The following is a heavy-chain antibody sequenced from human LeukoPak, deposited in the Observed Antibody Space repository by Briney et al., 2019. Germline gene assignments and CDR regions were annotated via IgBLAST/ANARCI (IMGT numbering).Heavy chain of an antibody. Sequence: GGSLRLSCVASGFIVSSYYMSWVRQAPGKGLEWVSVISGGGTTYYADSVKGRFTISRDDSKSTLYLQMNSLRAEDTAVYYCARKYYGMDVWGQGTTVTVSS. CDR3: ARKYYGMDV. J-gene: IGHJ6*02. CDR1: GFIVSSYY. CDR2: ISGGGTT. V-gene: IGHV3-53*01.